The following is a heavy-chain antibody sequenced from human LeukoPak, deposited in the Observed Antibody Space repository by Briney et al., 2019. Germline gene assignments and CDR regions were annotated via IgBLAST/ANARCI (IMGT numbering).Heavy chain of an antibody. D-gene: IGHD2-15*01. CDR1: GYTFTGYY. CDR2: INPNSGGT. J-gene: IGHJ6*03. V-gene: IGHV1-2*02. CDR3: ARAPDIVVVVAAKIYYYYYYMDV. Sequence: EASVKVSCKASGYTFTGYYMHWVRQAPGQGLEWMGWINPNSGGTNYAQKFQGRVTMTTDTSTSTAYMELRSLRSDDTAVYYCARAPDIVVVVAAKIYYYYYYMDVWGKGTTVTVSS.